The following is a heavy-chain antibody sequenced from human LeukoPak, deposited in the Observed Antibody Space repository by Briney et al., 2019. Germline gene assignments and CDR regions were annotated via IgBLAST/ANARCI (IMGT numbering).Heavy chain of an antibody. J-gene: IGHJ4*02. Sequence: GGSLTLSCTTSGFTFSNYWMCWVRHAPGKGLMWVSRIKSDGTGITYTDSVEGRFTISRDNAKNTLYLQMNSLRDEDTAVYYCVRGQTIDYWGQGTLVTVSS. D-gene: IGHD3-3*01. CDR2: IKSDGTGI. V-gene: IGHV3-74*01. CDR3: VRGQTIDY. CDR1: GFTFSNYW.